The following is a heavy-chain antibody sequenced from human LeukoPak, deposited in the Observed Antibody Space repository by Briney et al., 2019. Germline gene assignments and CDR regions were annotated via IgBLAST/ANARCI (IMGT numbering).Heavy chain of an antibody. J-gene: IGHJ6*04. CDR3: AREGTIFGVVFLMDV. D-gene: IGHD3-3*01. CDR1: GGSISSYY. V-gene: IGHV4-4*07. CDR2: IYTSGST. Sequence: SETLSLTCTVSGGSISSYYWSWIRQPAGKGLEWIGRIYTSGSTNYNPSLKSRVTMSVDTSKNQFSLKLSSVTAADTAVYYYAREGTIFGVVFLMDVWGKGTTVTVSS.